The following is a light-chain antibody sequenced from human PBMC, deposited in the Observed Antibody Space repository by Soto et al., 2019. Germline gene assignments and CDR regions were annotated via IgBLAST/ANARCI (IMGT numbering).Light chain of an antibody. CDR3: QQYGSSPFT. CDR1: QSVSSNY. CDR2: GAS. V-gene: IGKV3-20*01. J-gene: IGKJ3*01. Sequence: EIVLTQSPGSLSLSPGERATLSCRASQSVSSNYLTWYQQKPGQAPRLLIYGASSRATGIPDWFSGSGSGTDFTLTISRLEPEDFAVYYCQQYGSSPFTFGPGTKVDIK.